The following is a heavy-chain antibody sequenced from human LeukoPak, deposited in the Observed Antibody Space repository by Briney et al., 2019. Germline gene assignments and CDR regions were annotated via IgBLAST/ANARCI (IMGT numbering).Heavy chain of an antibody. J-gene: IGHJ4*02. CDR1: GFTFSSYA. V-gene: IGHV3-23*01. CDR3: ATTTVVTPPGY. Sequence: AGGSLRLSCAASGFTFSSYAMSWVRQAPGKGLEWVSAISGSGGNTYYADSVKGRFTISRDNSKNTLYLQMNSLRAEDTAVYYCATTTVVTPPGYWGQGTLVTVSS. CDR2: ISGSGGNT. D-gene: IGHD4-23*01.